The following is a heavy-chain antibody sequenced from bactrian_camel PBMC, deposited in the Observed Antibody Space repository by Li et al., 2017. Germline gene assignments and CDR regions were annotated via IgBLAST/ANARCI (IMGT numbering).Heavy chain of an antibody. CDR2: VLTTDDST. CDR1: GSTSSRFC. Sequence: VQLVESGGGSVQAGGSLRLSCTASGSTSSRFCLAWFRRVPGNERERVASVLTTDDSTYYAASVKGRFTISRDKAKNTLYLQMNSLKPEDTAMYYCAAEPVWYGSTCDYEYSIWGQGTQVTVS. D-gene: IGHD6*01. CDR3: AAEPVWYGSTCDYEYSI. J-gene: IGHJ4*01. V-gene: IGHV3S1*01.